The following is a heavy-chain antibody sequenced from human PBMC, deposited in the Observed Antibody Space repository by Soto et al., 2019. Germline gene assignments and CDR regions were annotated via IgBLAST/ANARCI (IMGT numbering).Heavy chain of an antibody. CDR3: ARAYCSSTSCYLDKENWFDP. D-gene: IGHD2-2*01. J-gene: IGHJ5*02. CDR1: GGSISSGGYY. Sequence: QVQLQESGPGLVKPSQTLSLTCTVSGGSISSGGYYWSWIRQHPGKGLEWIGYIYYSGSTYYNPSLKSRVTISVDTSKNQFSLKLSSVTAADTAVYYCARAYCSSTSCYLDKENWFDPWGQGTLVTVSS. CDR2: IYYSGST. V-gene: IGHV4-31*03.